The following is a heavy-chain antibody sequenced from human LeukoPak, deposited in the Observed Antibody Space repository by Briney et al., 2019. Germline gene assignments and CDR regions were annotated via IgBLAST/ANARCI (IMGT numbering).Heavy chain of an antibody. V-gene: IGHV3-66*02. CDR2: IYGGDAA. D-gene: IGHD6-13*01. CDR1: GINVSINY. Sequence: GGSLRLSCAASGINVSINYMTWIRQAPGKGLEWVSLIYGGDAAYYAESVRGRFIISRDNLKNTLFLQMNSLRVEDTAVYYCVSCTGQQLILYDYWGHGTHVTVSS. J-gene: IGHJ4*01. CDR3: VSCTGQQLILYDY.